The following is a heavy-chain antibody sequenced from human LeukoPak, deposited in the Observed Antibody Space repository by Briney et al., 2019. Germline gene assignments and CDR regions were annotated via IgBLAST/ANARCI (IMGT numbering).Heavy chain of an antibody. CDR2: IYYSGST. Sequence: SETLSLTCAVYGGSFSGYYWSWIRQPPGKGLEWIGYIYYSGSTNYNPSLKSRVTISVDTSKNQFSLKLSSVTAADTAVYYCARQVAVATNFDLWGRGTLVTVYS. D-gene: IGHD5-12*01. J-gene: IGHJ2*01. CDR3: ARQVAVATNFDL. CDR1: GGSFSGYY. V-gene: IGHV4-59*08.